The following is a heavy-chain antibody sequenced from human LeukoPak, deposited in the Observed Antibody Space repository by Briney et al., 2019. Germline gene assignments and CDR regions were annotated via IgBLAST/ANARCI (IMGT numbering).Heavy chain of an antibody. D-gene: IGHD2-21*01. CDR2: IYNAKNT. CDR1: GASTSSRY. Sequence: KPSETLSLTCSASGASTSSRYWSGIRQFPGGTLEWIGHIYNAKNTKYNPSLTSRVTISVDTSRNQFSLSLTSLTAADTAVYSCARFWPIVPVYGGGDYFHRGGAFDIWGQGTMVTVSS. J-gene: IGHJ3*02. CDR3: ARFWPIVPVYGGGDYFHRGGAFDI. V-gene: IGHV4-59*08.